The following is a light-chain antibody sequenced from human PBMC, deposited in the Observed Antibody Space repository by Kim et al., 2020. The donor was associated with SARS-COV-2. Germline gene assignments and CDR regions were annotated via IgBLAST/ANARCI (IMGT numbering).Light chain of an antibody. Sequence: RATINCKSSQSVLYSPNNKNYLAWYQQKPGQPPKLLIYWASTRESGVPDRFSGSGSRTDFTLTISSLQAEDVAIYFCQQYLTIPQNFGQGTKLEI. CDR2: WAS. V-gene: IGKV4-1*01. J-gene: IGKJ2*01. CDR1: QSVLYSPNNKNY. CDR3: QQYLTIPQN.